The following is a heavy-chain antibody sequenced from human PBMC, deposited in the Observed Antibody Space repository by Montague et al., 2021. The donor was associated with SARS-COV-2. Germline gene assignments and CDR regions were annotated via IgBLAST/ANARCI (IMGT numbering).Heavy chain of an antibody. V-gene: IGHV6-1*01. CDR3: ARSKLLRSGYSSGWYGPGWFDP. D-gene: IGHD6-19*01. CDR2: TYYRSKWYV. Sequence: CAISGDSVSSNSGAWNWIRLSPSRGLEWLGRTYYRSKWYVDYAGSVRSRITINPDTSKSQFSLQMSSVTPDDTAVYYCARSKLLRSGYSSGWYGPGWFDPWGQGTPVTVSS. J-gene: IGHJ5*02. CDR1: GDSVSSNSGA.